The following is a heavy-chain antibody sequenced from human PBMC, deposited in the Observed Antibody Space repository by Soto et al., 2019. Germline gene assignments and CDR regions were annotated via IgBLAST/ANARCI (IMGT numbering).Heavy chain of an antibody. Sequence: EVQLLESGGGLVQPGGSLRLSCAASGFTFSSYAMSWVRQAPGKGLEWVSAISGSGGSTYYADSVKGRFTISRDNSKNTRDLQMNSLRAEDTAVYYCAKDTNRVMVRGVMIHWGKGTLVTVSS. D-gene: IGHD3-10*01. CDR3: AKDTNRVMVRGVMIH. CDR1: GFTFSSYA. J-gene: IGHJ4*02. CDR2: ISGSGGST. V-gene: IGHV3-23*01.